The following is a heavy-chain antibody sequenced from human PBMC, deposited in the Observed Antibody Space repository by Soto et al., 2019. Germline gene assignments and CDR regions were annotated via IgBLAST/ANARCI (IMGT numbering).Heavy chain of an antibody. Sequence: PAQTLSVTCAISGDSVSSNSAAWNWIRQSPSRGLEWLGRTYYRSKWYNDYAVSVKSRITINPDTSKNQFSLQLNSVTPEDTAVYYCAREYSSSSVDYYYYGMDVWGQGTTVTVSS. V-gene: IGHV6-1*01. J-gene: IGHJ6*02. CDR1: GDSVSSNSAA. CDR3: AREYSSSSVDYYYYGMDV. CDR2: TYYRSKWYN. D-gene: IGHD6-6*01.